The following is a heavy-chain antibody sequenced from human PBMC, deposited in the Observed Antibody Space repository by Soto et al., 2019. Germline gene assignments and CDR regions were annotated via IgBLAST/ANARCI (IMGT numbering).Heavy chain of an antibody. CDR3: ARDLEQWPYDY. J-gene: IGHJ4*02. CDR1: GYTFTSYY. CDR2: INPSGGST. Sequence: QVQLVQSGAEVKKPGASVKVSCKASGYTFTSYYMHWVRQAPGQGLEWMGIINPSGGSTSYAQKFQGRVTMTRDTSTSTVYMELRSLRSEDTAVYYCARDLEQWPYDYWGQGTLVTVSS. D-gene: IGHD6-19*01. V-gene: IGHV1-46*01.